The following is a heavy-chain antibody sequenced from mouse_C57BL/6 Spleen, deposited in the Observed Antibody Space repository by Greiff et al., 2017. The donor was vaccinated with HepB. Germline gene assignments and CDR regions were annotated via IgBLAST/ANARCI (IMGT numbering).Heavy chain of an antibody. CDR2: IRSKSSNYAT. D-gene: IGHD1-1*01. Sequence: EVQLVESGGGLVQPKGSLKLSCAASGFTFNTYAMHWVRQAPGKGLEWVARIRSKSSNYATYYADSVKDRFTISRDDSQSMLYLQMNNLKTEDTAMYYCVRDHYYGSSYGRYFDVWGTGTTVTVSS. CDR1: GFTFNTYA. CDR3: VRDHYYGSSYGRYFDV. J-gene: IGHJ1*03. V-gene: IGHV10-3*01.